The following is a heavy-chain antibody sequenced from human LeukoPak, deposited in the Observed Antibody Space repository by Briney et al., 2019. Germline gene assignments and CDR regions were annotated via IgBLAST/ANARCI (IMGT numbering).Heavy chain of an antibody. CDR2: FTGGDGSA. J-gene: IGHJ4*02. V-gene: IGHV3-23*01. CDR3: AKEGFDY. CDR1: GFTFRNSA. Sequence: GGSLSLSCAASGFTFRNSAMSWVRRAPGKGLEWVSTFTGGDGSAYYADSVKGRFTISRDNSKNTLYLQMNSLRAEDTALYYCAKEGFDYWGQGTLVTVSS.